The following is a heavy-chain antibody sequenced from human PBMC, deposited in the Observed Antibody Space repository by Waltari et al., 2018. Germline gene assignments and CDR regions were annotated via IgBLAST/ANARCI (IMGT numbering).Heavy chain of an antibody. CDR1: GYTFTGYY. D-gene: IGHD7-27*01. CDR2: INPNSGGT. V-gene: IGHV1-2*06. CDR3: ARDRGKLTGDGVNWFDP. Sequence: QVQLVQSGAEVKKPGASVKVSCTASGYTFTGYYMHWVRHATGQGLKWMGRINPNSGGTNYAQKFQGRVTMTRDTSISTAYMELSRLRSDDTAVYYCARDRGKLTGDGVNWFDPWGQGTLVTVS. J-gene: IGHJ5*02.